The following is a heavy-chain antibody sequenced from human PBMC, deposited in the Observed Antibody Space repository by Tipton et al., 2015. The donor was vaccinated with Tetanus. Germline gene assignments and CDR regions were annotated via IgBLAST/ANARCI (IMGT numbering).Heavy chain of an antibody. J-gene: IGHJ3*02. Sequence: TLSLTCTVSGGSISSDAHYWSWIRQAPGKGLEWLGFIYYTGSTDYTPSLRSRVTISLDMSANQFSLQLSSVTAADTAVYYCAGGGGGGDPFDIWGQGTMVTVSS. CDR1: GGSISSDAHY. CDR3: AGGGGGGDPFDI. D-gene: IGHD3-10*01. V-gene: IGHV4-30-4*01. CDR2: IYYTGST.